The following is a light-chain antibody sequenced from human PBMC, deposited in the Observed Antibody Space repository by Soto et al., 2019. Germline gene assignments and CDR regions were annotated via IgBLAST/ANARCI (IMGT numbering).Light chain of an antibody. CDR2: AAS. CDR1: QSIGTY. J-gene: IGKJ5*01. V-gene: IGKV1-39*01. CDR3: QQSYSTPSIT. Sequence: DIQMTQFPSSLSASVGDRVTITCRASQSIGTYLNWYQHKPGKAPKLLIYAASSLQSGVPSRFSGRGSGTDFTLTISSLQPEDFATYYCQQSYSTPSITFGQGTLLEIK.